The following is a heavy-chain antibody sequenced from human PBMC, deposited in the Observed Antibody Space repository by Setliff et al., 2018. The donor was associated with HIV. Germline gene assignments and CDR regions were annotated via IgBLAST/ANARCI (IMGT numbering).Heavy chain of an antibody. Sequence: GGSLRLSCAASGLTFSDYGMHWVRQAPGKGLEWVAFIRYDGSIKYYADSVKGRFTISRDNAKNTLYLEMNSLRAEDTAVYYCARNPRSGYSQDDAFDIWGQGTIVTVSS. D-gene: IGHD5-18*01. CDR1: GLTFSDYG. CDR3: ARNPRSGYSQDDAFDI. CDR2: IRYDGSIK. V-gene: IGHV3-30*02. J-gene: IGHJ3*02.